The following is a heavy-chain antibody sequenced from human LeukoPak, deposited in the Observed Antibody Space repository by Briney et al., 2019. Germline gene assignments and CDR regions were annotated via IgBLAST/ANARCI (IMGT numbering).Heavy chain of an antibody. CDR2: IKQDGSEK. V-gene: IGHV3-7*01. J-gene: IGHJ4*02. Sequence: HPGGSLRLSCAASGFTFSSYWMSWVRQAPGKGLEWVANIKQDGSEKYYVDSVKGRFTISRDNAKNSLYLQMNSLRAEDTAVYYCARDGVYCSSTSCYWESSYFDYWGQGTLVTVSS. CDR3: ARDGVYCSSTSCYWESSYFDY. CDR1: GFTFSSYW. D-gene: IGHD2-2*01.